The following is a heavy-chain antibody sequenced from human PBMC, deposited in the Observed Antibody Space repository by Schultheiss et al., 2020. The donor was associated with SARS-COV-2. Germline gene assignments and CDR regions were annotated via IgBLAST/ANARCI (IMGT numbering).Heavy chain of an antibody. CDR2: IYYSGTT. CDR3: ARATAFYGDYVMVRYYFDY. D-gene: IGHD4-17*01. V-gene: IGHV4-61*05. CDR1: GGSISSSSYY. Sequence: SETLSLTCTVSGGSISSSSYYWGWIRQPPGKGLEWIGYIYYSGTTNYNPSLKNRLTMSVDTSKNQFSLKLSSVTAADTAVYYCARATAFYGDYVMVRYYFDYWGQGTLVTVSS. J-gene: IGHJ4*02.